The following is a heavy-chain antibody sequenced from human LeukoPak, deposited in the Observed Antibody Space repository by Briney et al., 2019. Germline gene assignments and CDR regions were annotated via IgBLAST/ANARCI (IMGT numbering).Heavy chain of an antibody. CDR2: MQSGGST. J-gene: IGHJ2*01. V-gene: IGHV3-53*01. Sequence: GGSLRLSCAASRFTFGTYGMHWVRQAPGKGLEWVSVMQSGGSTYYADSVKGRFTISRDNSKNTLYLQMNSLRVEDTAVYYCARDGGAGWYFDLWGRGTLVTVSS. CDR3: ARDGGAGWYFDL. CDR1: RFTFGTYG. D-gene: IGHD3-16*01.